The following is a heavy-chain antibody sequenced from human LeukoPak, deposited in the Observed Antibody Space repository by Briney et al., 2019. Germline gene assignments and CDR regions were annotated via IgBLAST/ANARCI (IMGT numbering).Heavy chain of an antibody. CDR3: ARSMAVAGLTWFDP. D-gene: IGHD6-19*01. CDR2: IYYSGSA. Sequence: PSETLSLTCTVSGGSISSYYWSWIRQPPGKGLEWIGYIYYSGSANYNPSLKSRVTISVDTSKNQFSLKLSSVTAADTAVYYCARSMAVAGLTWFDPWGQGTLVTVSS. V-gene: IGHV4-59*01. J-gene: IGHJ5*02. CDR1: GGSISSYY.